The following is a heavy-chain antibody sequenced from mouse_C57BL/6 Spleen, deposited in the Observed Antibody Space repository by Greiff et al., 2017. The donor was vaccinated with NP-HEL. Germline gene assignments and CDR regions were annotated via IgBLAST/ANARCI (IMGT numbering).Heavy chain of an antibody. CDR2: INPGSGGT. Sequence: QVQLQQSGAELVRPGTSVKVSCKASGYAFTNYLIEWVKQRPGQGLEWIGVINPGSGGTNYNEKFKGKATLTADKSSSTAYMQLSSLTSEDSAVYFCAREEVIGNFLDYWGQGTTLTVSS. CDR1: GYAFTNYL. D-gene: IGHD2-1*01. V-gene: IGHV1-54*01. CDR3: AREEVIGNFLDY. J-gene: IGHJ2*01.